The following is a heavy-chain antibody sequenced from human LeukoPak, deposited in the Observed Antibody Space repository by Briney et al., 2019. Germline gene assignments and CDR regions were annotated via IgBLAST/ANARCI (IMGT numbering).Heavy chain of an antibody. Sequence: PGGSLRLSCAVSGFTFSTFAMNWVRQAPGKGLEGVSSLSDSAVSSYYADSVKGRFTISRDNSKNTLYLQMNSLRAEDTATYYCAKAPDSSGFPSYFDSWGQGTLVAVSS. CDR2: LSDSAVSS. CDR1: GFTFSTFA. D-gene: IGHD3-22*01. J-gene: IGHJ4*02. V-gene: IGHV3-23*01. CDR3: AKAPDSSGFPSYFDS.